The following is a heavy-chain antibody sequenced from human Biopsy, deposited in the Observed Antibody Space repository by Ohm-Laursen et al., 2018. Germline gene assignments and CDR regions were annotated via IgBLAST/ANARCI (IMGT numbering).Heavy chain of an antibody. CDR1: GVSINGGRYY. CDR2: ISYTGYT. J-gene: IGHJ4*02. D-gene: IGHD4-23*01. Sequence: PPGTLSLTCTVSGVSINGGRYYWNWIRHHPGKGLEWIGHISYTGYTGYNASLKSRVTISVDTSRNHFSLRLSSLTAADTAVYYCARGSNDFGGLYFHRWGQGTLLTVSS. CDR3: ARGSNDFGGLYFHR. V-gene: IGHV4-61*03.